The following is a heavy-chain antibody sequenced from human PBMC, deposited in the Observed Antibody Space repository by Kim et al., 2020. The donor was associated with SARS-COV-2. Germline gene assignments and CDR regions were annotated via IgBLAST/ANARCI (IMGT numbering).Heavy chain of an antibody. CDR1: GYTFTSYA. CDR2: INTNTGNP. V-gene: IGHV7-4-1*02. Sequence: ASVKVSCKASGYTFTSYAMNWVRQAPGQGLEWMGWINTNTGNPTYAQGFTGRFVFSLDTSVSTAYLQISSLKAEDTAVYYCARGWWELPDAEYFQHWGQGTLVTVSS. D-gene: IGHD1-26*01. CDR3: ARGWWELPDAEYFQH. J-gene: IGHJ1*01.